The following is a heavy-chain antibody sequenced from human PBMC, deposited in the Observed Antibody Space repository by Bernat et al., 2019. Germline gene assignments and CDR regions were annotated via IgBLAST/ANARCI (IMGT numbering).Heavy chain of an antibody. V-gene: IGHV4-34*01. CDR3: ARTSGWYEDY. Sequence: QVQLQQWGAGLLKPSETLSLTCAVYGGSFSGYYWSWIRQPPGKGLEWIGEINHSGSTNYNPSLKSRVTISVDTSKNQFSLKLSSVTAADTAVYYCARTSGWYEDYWGQGTLVTVSS. CDR1: GGSFSGYY. J-gene: IGHJ4*02. CDR2: INHSGST. D-gene: IGHD6-19*01.